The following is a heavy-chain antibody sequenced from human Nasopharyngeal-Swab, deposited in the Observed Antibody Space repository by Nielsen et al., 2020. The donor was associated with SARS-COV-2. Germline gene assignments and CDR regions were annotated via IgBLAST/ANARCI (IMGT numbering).Heavy chain of an antibody. CDR1: GFTFSSHA. Sequence: GESLKISCAASGFTFSSHAMSWVRQAPGKGLEWVANIAQDGSESHYVDSVKGRFTISRDNAWNSLYLQMNSLKTEDTAVYYCTRDWPRVVPAAMVDYWGQGTLVTVSS. CDR2: IAQDGSES. V-gene: IGHV3-7*03. D-gene: IGHD2-2*01. CDR3: TRDWPRVVPAAMVDY. J-gene: IGHJ4*02.